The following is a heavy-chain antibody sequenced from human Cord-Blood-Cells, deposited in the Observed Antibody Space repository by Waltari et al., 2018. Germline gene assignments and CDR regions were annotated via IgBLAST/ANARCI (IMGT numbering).Heavy chain of an antibody. V-gene: IGHV3-7*01. CDR1: GFTFSSYW. D-gene: IGHD1-26*01. J-gene: IGHJ4*02. Sequence: EVQLVESGGGLVQPGGSLRLSCAASGFTFSSYWMSWVRQAPGKGLEWVANIKQDGSEKYYVAAVKGRFTISRDNAKNSLYLQMNSLRAEDAAVYYCARKWGVGATCDLGYFDYWGQGTLVTVSS. CDR2: IKQDGSEK. CDR3: ARKWGVGATCDLGYFDY.